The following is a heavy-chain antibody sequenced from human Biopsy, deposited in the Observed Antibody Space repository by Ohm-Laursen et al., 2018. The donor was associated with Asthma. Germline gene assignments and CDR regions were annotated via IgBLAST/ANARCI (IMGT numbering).Heavy chain of an antibody. CDR2: ISFDGTNR. D-gene: IGHD1-26*01. CDR3: AKDVFPGWELRRGPDY. Sequence: SLRLSCSASGFSFSNYGMHWVRQAPGKGLDWVAVISFDGTNRNYTDSVKGRFTISRDNSKNTLHLEMNSLRAEDTAVYYCAKDVFPGWELRRGPDYWGQGTLVTVSS. V-gene: IGHV3-30*18. J-gene: IGHJ4*02. CDR1: GFSFSNYG.